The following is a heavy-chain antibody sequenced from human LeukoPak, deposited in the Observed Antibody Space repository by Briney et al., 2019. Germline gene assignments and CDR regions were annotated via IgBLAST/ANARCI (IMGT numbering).Heavy chain of an antibody. J-gene: IGHJ4*02. CDR2: ISYDGSNK. Sequence: GRPLGLSCAASGFTFSSYGMHWVRQAPGKGLEWVAVISYDGSNKYYADSVKGRFTLSRDNSKNTLYLQMNSLRAEDTAGYYCAKDPSDYWGQGTLVTVSS. V-gene: IGHV3-30*18. CDR1: GFTFSSYG. CDR3: AKDPSDY.